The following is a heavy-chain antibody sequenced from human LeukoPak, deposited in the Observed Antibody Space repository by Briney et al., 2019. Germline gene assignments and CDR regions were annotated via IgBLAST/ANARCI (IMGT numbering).Heavy chain of an antibody. V-gene: IGHV3-66*02. Sequence: GESLRLSCAASGFTVSSTYMSWVRQAPGKGLEWVSVIYSGGSTYYADSVKGRFTISRDNSKNTLYLQMNSLRAEDTAVYYCAREDSGSYYGAFDIWGQGTMVTVSS. CDR3: AREDSGSYYGAFDI. CDR2: IYSGGST. D-gene: IGHD1-26*01. CDR1: GFTVSSTY. J-gene: IGHJ3*02.